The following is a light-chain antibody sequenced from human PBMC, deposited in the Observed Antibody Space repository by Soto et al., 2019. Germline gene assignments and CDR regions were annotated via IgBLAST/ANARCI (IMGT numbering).Light chain of an antibody. CDR3: QQYESSPTT. V-gene: IGKV3-20*01. CDR2: AAS. J-gene: IGKJ4*01. Sequence: EIVLTQSPGTLSLSPGERATLSCRASQSVGSTYLAWYQQKPGQAPRLLIYAASSRATGIPDRFSGSGSGTDFTLTISRLEPEDFAVYYCQQYESSPTTFGGGTKVEIK. CDR1: QSVGSTY.